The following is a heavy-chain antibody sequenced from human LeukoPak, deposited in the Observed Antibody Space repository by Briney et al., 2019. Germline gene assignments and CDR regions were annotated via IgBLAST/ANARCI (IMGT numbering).Heavy chain of an antibody. CDR2: INPSGGST. Sequence: ASVKVSCKASGYTFTSSYIHWVRQAPGQGLDWMAIINPSGGSTSFAQKFQGRVTMTSDTSTSTVYMELSSLRSEDTAVYYCARAGAGLIKGFDYWGQGTLVTVSS. J-gene: IGHJ4*02. CDR1: GYTFTSSY. V-gene: IGHV1-46*01. D-gene: IGHD1-26*01. CDR3: ARAGAGLIKGFDY.